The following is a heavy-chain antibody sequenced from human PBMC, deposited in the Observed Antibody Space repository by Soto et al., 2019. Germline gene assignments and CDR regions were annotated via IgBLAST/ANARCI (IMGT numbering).Heavy chain of an antibody. Sequence: GGTLRLSCATSGFTFSKAWVGWVRQAPGKGLEWVGRIMSKTDGGTTDYAAPVKGRFTISRDDSKSTLYLQMNSLKTEDTAFYFCTTDSGMSPYAFNYGGRGTLVTAPQ. J-gene: IGHJ4*02. CDR2: IMSKTDGGTT. V-gene: IGHV3-15*01. D-gene: IGHD2-8*01. CDR1: GFTFSKAW. CDR3: TTDSGMSPYAFNY.